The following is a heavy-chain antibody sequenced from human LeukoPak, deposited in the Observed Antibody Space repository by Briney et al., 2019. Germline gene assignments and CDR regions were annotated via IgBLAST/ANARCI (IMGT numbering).Heavy chain of an antibody. CDR2: IKQDGSEK. Sequence: GGSLRLSCAASGFTFSSYWMSWVRQAPGKGLEWVANIKQDGSEKYYVDSVKGRFTISRDNAKNSLYLQMNSLRAEDTAVYYCARNVLLWFGELLGYYFDYWGQGTLVTVSS. CDR1: GFTFSSYW. D-gene: IGHD3-10*01. V-gene: IGHV3-7*01. CDR3: ARNVLLWFGELLGYYFDY. J-gene: IGHJ4*02.